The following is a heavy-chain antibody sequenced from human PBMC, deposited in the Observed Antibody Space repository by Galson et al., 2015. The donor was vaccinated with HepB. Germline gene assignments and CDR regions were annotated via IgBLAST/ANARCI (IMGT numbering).Heavy chain of an antibody. V-gene: IGHV4-30-4*01. CDR3: ARAIGILYFDS. J-gene: IGHJ4*02. CDR2: IYYSGSA. Sequence: IYYSGSAHYNPSLKSRVTISVDTSKNQFSLQLNSVTPEDTAVYYCARAIGILYFDSWGQGTLVTVSS. D-gene: IGHD5-18*01.